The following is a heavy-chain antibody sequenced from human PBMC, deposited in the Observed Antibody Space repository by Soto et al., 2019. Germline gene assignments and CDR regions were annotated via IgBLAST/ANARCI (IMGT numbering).Heavy chain of an antibody. V-gene: IGHV4-30-4*01. CDR2: IYYSGIT. J-gene: IGHJ5*02. CDR1: NDSISSGDYY. D-gene: IGHD2-15*01. CDR3: ARSGSLLSYFDP. Sequence: SETHSITSTVSNDSISSGDYYWSWIRQPPGKGLEWIAYIYYSGITYYNPSLKSRFIISVDTSKNQFSLKLSSVTAADTAVYYCARSGSLLSYFDPWGQGTLVTVSS.